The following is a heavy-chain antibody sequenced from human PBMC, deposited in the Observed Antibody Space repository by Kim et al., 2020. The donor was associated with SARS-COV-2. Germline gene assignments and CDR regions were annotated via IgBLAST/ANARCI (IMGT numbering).Heavy chain of an antibody. J-gene: IGHJ4*02. D-gene: IGHD3-10*02. V-gene: IGHV3-74*01. CDR3: TRASGYVLYDY. CDR2: INSDGSVT. CDR1: GFTLSSYW. Sequence: GGSLRLSCAGSGFTLSSYWMYWVRQAPGRGLVWVSSINSDGSVTTYADSVKGRFTISRDNAKNTLYLQMNSLTAEDTAVYYCTRASGYVLYDYWVQGTLV.